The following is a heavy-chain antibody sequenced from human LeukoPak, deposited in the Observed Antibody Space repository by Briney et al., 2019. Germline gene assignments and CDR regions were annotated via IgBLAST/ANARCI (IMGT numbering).Heavy chain of an antibody. Sequence: GGSLRLSCAASGFTFSDYYMSWIRQAPGKGLEWVSYISSSGSTIYYADSVKGRFTISRDNAKNSLYLQMNNLRAEDTAVYYCARVRCSGGSCYSGWFDPWGQGTLVTVSS. CDR2: ISSSGSTI. J-gene: IGHJ5*02. V-gene: IGHV3-11*01. D-gene: IGHD2-15*01. CDR3: ARVRCSGGSCYSGWFDP. CDR1: GFTFSDYY.